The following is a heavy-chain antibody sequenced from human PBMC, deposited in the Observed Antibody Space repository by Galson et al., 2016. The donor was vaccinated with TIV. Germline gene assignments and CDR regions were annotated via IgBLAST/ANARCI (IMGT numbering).Heavy chain of an antibody. J-gene: IGHJ6*02. CDR2: INAGNGNT. CDR3: ARGSRYSKGNYYYFGMDV. V-gene: IGHV1-3*01. D-gene: IGHD4-11*01. CDR1: GYTFTYA. Sequence: QSGAEVKKPGESLKISCKASGYTFTYAMHWVRQAPGQRLEWMGWINAGNGNTKYSQKFQGRVTITRDTSASTAYLELSSLRSEDTAVCYCARGSRYSKGNYYYFGMDVWGQGTTVTVSS.